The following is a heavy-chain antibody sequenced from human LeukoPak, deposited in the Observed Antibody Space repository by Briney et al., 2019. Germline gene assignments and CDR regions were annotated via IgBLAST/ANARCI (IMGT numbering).Heavy chain of an antibody. D-gene: IGHD6-19*01. CDR2: INHSGST. CDR1: GGSFSGYY. V-gene: IGHV4-34*01. J-gene: IGHJ3*02. Sequence: SETLSLTCAVYGGSFSGYYWSWIRQPPGKGLEWIGEINHSGSTNYNPSLKSRVTISAHTSKNQFSLKLSSVTAADTAVYYCAGGIAVAVHDAFDIWGQGTMVTVSS. CDR3: AGGIAVAVHDAFDI.